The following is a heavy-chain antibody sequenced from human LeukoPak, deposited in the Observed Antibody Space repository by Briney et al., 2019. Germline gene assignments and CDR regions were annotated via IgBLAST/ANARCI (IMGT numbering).Heavy chain of an antibody. CDR1: GDIVSSNSAA. Sequence: SQTLSLTCAISGDIVSSNSAAWNWIRQSPSRGLEWLGRTYYRSKWYNDYAVSVKSRITINPDTSKNQFSLQLNSVTPEDTAVYYCAREPLFGNLAPYSSSWYTSTAYYYYMDVWGKGTTVTISS. CDR3: AREPLFGNLAPYSSSWYTSTAYYYYMDV. CDR2: TYYRSKWYN. V-gene: IGHV6-1*01. J-gene: IGHJ6*03. D-gene: IGHD6-13*01.